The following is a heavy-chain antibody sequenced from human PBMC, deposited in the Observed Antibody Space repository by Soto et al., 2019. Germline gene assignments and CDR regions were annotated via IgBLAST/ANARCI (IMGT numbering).Heavy chain of an antibody. J-gene: IGHJ6*02. CDR3: ASDLWLLAAPYYGMDV. Sequence: QVQLVESGGGVVQPGRSLRLSCAASGFTFSSYGLQRVHQSPGQGLEWWPVIWYGGSNKYYADSVKGRFTICRENSENTLYLQMNSQRAENTAVYYCASDLWLLAAPYYGMDVWGQGNTVTVSS. D-gene: IGHD6-6*01. V-gene: IGHV3-33*01. CDR1: GFTFSSYG. CDR2: IWYGGSNK.